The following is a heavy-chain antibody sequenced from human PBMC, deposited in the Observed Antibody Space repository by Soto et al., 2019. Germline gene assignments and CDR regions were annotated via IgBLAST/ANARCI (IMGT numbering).Heavy chain of an antibody. CDR3: ARRGIDFHSFYYDSSGYHDY. CDR2: ISAYNGNT. CDR1: GGTFSSYA. Sequence: ASVKVSCKASGGTFSSYAISWVRQAPGQGLEWMGWISAYNGNTNYAQKLQGRVTMTTDTSTSTAYMELRSLRSDDTAVYYCARRGIDFHSFYYDSSGYHDYWGQGTLVTVSS. V-gene: IGHV1-18*01. J-gene: IGHJ4*02. D-gene: IGHD3-22*01.